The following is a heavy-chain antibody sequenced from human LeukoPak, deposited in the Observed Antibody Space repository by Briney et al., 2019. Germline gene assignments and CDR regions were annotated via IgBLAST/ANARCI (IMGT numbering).Heavy chain of an antibody. V-gene: IGHV1-2*02. D-gene: IGHD3-3*01. CDR3: ATQYYDFWSGPRYFYYGMDV. J-gene: IGHJ6*02. Sequence: ASVKVSCKASGYTFTGHYMHWVRQAPGQGLEWMGWINPNSGGTNYAQKFQGRVTMTRDTSISTAYMDLSSLRSDDTAVYYCATQYYDFWSGPRYFYYGMDVWGQGTTVTVSS. CDR2: INPNSGGT. CDR1: GYTFTGHY.